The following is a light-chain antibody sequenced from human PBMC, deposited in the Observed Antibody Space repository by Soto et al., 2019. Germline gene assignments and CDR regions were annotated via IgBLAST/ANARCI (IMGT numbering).Light chain of an antibody. CDR3: MQSTQLPPT. CDR2: EVS. Sequence: DVVMTQTPLSLSVAPGQPASISCKSSQSLLHITGETFLFWYLQKPGQSPQLLIYEVSTRVSGVPDRVSGSGSGTDFTLEISRVETDDVGIYYFMQSTQLPPTFGQGTRLGIE. V-gene: IGKV2D-29*02. CDR1: QSLLHITGETF. J-gene: IGKJ5*01.